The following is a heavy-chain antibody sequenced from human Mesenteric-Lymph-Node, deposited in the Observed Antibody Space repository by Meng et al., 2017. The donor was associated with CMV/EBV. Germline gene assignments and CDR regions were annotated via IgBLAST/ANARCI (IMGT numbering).Heavy chain of an antibody. V-gene: IGHV1-69*02. J-gene: IGHJ5*02. CDR1: RDTFNTYT. CDR3: SRARGGSDWYGWFDP. Sequence: SVMVSCKASRDTFNTYTINWVRQAPGQGLEWMVRIIPILGIASYAQRFQGRVTITADKPTSIVYMELSSLRSEDTAVYYCSRARGGSDWYGWFDPWGQGTLVTVSS. D-gene: IGHD6-19*01. CDR2: IIPILGIA.